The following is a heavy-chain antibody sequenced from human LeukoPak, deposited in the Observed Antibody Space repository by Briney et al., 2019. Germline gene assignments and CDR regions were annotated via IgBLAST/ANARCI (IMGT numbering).Heavy chain of an antibody. V-gene: IGHV1-2*02. CDR3: ARGVYCSSTSCSPFDY. J-gene: IGHJ4*02. Sequence: ASVKVSCKASGYTFTGYYMHWVRQAPGQGLEWMGWINPNSGGTNYAQKSQGRVTMTRDTSISTAYMELSRLRSDDTAVYYCARGVYCSSTSCSPFDYWGQGTLVTVSS. CDR2: INPNSGGT. CDR1: GYTFTGYY. D-gene: IGHD2-2*01.